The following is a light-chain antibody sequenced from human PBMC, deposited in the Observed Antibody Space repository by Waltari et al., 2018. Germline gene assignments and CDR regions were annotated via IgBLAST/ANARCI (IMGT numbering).Light chain of an antibody. J-gene: IGKJ4*02. V-gene: IGKV1-9*01. CDR1: QGISTY. Sequence: DIQLTQSPSFLSASVRDRVTITCRASQGISTYLAWYQQKPGKAPKILIYAASTLQSDIPSRFSGSGSGTEFTLTISSLQPEDFAAYYCLHLNNFPLSFGGGTKVELK. CDR3: LHLNNFPLS. CDR2: AAS.